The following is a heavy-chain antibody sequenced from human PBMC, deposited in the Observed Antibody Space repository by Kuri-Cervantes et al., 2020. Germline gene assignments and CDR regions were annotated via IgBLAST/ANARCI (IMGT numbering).Heavy chain of an antibody. D-gene: IGHD2-15*01. CDR3: ARDLGYCSGGSCSS. J-gene: IGHJ4*02. Sequence: SVKVSCKASGYTFTSYGISWVRQAPGQGLEWMGGIIPIFGTANYAQKFQGRVTITADESTSTAYMELRSLRSDDTAVYYCARDLGYCSGGSCSSWGQGTLVTVSS. V-gene: IGHV1-69*13. CDR2: IIPIFGTA. CDR1: GYTFTSYG.